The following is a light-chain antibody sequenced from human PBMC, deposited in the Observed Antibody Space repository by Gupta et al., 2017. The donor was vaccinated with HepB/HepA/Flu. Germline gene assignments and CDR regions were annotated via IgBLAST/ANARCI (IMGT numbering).Light chain of an antibody. J-gene: IGKJ4*01. V-gene: IGKV3-11*01. CDR3: QQRSNWPIT. CDR2: DAS. Sequence: LTQSPGTLSLSPGERATLSCRASQSVSGFLAWYQQKPGQAPSLLIYDASNRATGIPARFSGSGSGTDFTLTISSLEPEDFAIYYCQQRSNWPITFGXGTKVEIK. CDR1: QSVSGF.